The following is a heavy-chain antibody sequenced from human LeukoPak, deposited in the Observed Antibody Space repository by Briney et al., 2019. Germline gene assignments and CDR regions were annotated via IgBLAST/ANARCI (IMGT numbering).Heavy chain of an antibody. CDR3: ARLGSGYDLAQFDY. V-gene: IGHV4-59*01. D-gene: IGHD5-12*01. Sequence: SENLSLTCTVPGGSISSYYWSWIRQPPGKGLEWIGYIYYSGSTNYNPSLKSRVTISVDTSKNQFSLKLSSVTAADTAVYYCARLGSGYDLAQFDYWGQGTLVTVSS. J-gene: IGHJ4*02. CDR2: IYYSGST. CDR1: GGSISSYY.